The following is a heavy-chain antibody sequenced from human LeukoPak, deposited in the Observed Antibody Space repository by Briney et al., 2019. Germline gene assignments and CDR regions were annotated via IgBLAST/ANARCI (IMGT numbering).Heavy chain of an antibody. CDR3: ASLWFGEFYYFDY. J-gene: IGHJ4*02. V-gene: IGHV4-38-2*02. CDR1: GYSISSGYY. CDR2: IYHSGRT. Sequence: SETLSLTCTVSGYSISSGYYWGWIRQPPGKGLEGIGRIYHSGRTYYNPSLKSRVTISVDTSKNKFSLKMSSVTAADTAVYYCASLWFGEFYYFDYWGQGTLVTVSS. D-gene: IGHD3-10*01.